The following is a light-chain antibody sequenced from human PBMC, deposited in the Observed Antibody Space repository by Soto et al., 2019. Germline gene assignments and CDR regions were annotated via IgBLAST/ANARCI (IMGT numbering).Light chain of an antibody. CDR2: GAS. J-gene: IGKJ1*01. CDR3: QQHNNWPPWT. V-gene: IGKV3-15*01. Sequence: EIVMTQSPATLSVSPGARATLSCRASQSGSSNLAWYQQKPGQAPRLLMYGASTKATGIPDRFSGSGSGTEFTLTISSLQSEDFAVYYCQQHNNWPPWTFGQGTKVEIK. CDR1: QSGSSN.